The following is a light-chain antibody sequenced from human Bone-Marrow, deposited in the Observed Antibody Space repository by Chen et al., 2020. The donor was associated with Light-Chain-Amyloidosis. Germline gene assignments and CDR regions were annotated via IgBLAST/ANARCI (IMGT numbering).Light chain of an antibody. J-gene: IGKJ2*01. CDR2: WAS. CDR1: QTVLYTSKNKNF. CDR3: QQYFITPYT. Sequence: DIVMTQSPDSLAVSLGERATINCKSSQTVLYTSKNKNFLAWYQQKPGQTPKLLIYWASTRESGVPDRFSGSGSGTDFTLTISSLQAEDVAVYYCQQYFITPYTFGQGTKLEIK. V-gene: IGKV4-1*01.